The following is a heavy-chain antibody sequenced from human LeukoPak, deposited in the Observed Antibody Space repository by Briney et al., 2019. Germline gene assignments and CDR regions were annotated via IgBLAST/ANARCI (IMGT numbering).Heavy chain of an antibody. V-gene: IGHV3-30*02. CDR1: GFTFSSYG. CDR2: IRYDGSNK. CDR3: ARAVAFGSGSCPGY. D-gene: IGHD3-10*01. Sequence: GGSLRLSCAASGFTFSSYGMHWVRQAPGKGLEWVAFIRYDGSNKYYADSVKGRFTISRDNSKNTLYLQMNSLRSDDTAVYYCARAVAFGSGSCPGYWGQGTLVTVSS. J-gene: IGHJ4*02.